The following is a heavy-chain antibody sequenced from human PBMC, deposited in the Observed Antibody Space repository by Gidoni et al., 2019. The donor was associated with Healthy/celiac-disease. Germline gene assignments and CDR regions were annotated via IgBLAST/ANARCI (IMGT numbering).Heavy chain of an antibody. CDR2: IIPIIGIA. V-gene: IGHV1-69*04. D-gene: IGHD6-13*01. Sequence: TFRSYAISWVRQSPGQGREWMGRIIPIIGIANYAQNFQGSVTITADKSTSTAYMELSSLRSEDTAVYYCATPPREQHPPYYYYYGMDVWGQGTTVTVPS. CDR3: ATPPREQHPPYYYYYGMDV. CDR1: TFRSYA. J-gene: IGHJ6*02.